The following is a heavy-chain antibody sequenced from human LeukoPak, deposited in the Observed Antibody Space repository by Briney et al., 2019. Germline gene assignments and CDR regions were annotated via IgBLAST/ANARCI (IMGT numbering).Heavy chain of an antibody. CDR2: INQDGSEM. Sequence: GGSLRLSCAASGFTFSNYWMSWVRQAPGKGLEWLANINQDGSEMYYVDSVKGRFTISRDNGKNSLYLQINSLRADDTAVYYCARDRDYSNTERGFDYWGQGTLVTVSS. CDR3: ARDRDYSNTERGFDY. V-gene: IGHV3-7*01. D-gene: IGHD4-11*01. J-gene: IGHJ4*02. CDR1: GFTFSNYW.